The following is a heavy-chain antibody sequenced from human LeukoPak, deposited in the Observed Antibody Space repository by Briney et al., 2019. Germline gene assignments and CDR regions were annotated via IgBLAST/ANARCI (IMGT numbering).Heavy chain of an antibody. D-gene: IGHD2-2*01. Sequence: ASVKVSCKASGYTFTSYYMHWVRQAPGQGLEWMGIINPNGGSTSYAQKFQGRVTMTRDTSTSTVYMELSSLRSEDTAVYYCARDHEVGDAFDYWGQGTLVTVSS. CDR1: GYTFTSYY. V-gene: IGHV1-46*01. CDR3: ARDHEVGDAFDY. CDR2: INPNGGST. J-gene: IGHJ4*02.